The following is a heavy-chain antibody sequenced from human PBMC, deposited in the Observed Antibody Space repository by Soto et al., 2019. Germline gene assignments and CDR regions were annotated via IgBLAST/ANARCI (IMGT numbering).Heavy chain of an antibody. V-gene: IGHV2-5*02. CDR2: IYWDDDT. D-gene: IGHD3-16*01. J-gene: IGHJ3*01. CDR1: GFSFSADGVG. Sequence: QITLKESGPTLVKPTQTLTLTCIFSGFSFSADGVGVGWIRQPPGKALEWLALIYWDDDTRYRPSLKSRLTITRDSSKSQVVLTMPNMDPLDTATYYCAHAFGGTSWPNDAFDVWGQGTVGTLSS. CDR3: AHAFGGTSWPNDAFDV.